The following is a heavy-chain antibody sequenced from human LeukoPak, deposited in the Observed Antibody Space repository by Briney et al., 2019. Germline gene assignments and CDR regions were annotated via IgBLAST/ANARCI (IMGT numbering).Heavy chain of an antibody. CDR3: ARRLDC. V-gene: IGHV3-48*03. Sequence: GGSLRLSCAASGFTFSNYEMNWVRQAPGKGLEWVSYISSGGRTIYYADSVKGRFTISRDNAENSLYLQMNSLRAEDTAVYYCARRLDCWGQGTLVTVSS. J-gene: IGHJ4*02. CDR2: ISSGGRTI. CDR1: GFTFSNYE.